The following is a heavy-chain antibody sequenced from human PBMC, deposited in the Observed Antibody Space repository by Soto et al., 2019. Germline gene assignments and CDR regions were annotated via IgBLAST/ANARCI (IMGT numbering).Heavy chain of an antibody. V-gene: IGHV3-23*01. J-gene: IGHJ4*02. CDR2: ISGSGGST. Sequence: EVQLLESGGGLVQPGGSLRLSCAASGFTFSSYAMSWVRQAPGKGLEWVSAISGSGGSTYYADSVKGRFTISRDNSKNTLYLQMNSLRAEDTAVNYCAKGVITIFGVVNQDYFDYWGQGTLVTVSS. CDR1: GFTFSSYA. D-gene: IGHD3-3*01. CDR3: AKGVITIFGVVNQDYFDY.